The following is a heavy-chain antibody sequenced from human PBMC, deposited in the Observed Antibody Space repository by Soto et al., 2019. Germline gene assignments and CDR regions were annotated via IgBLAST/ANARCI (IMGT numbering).Heavy chain of an antibody. D-gene: IGHD6-19*01. J-gene: IGHJ4*02. CDR2: ISAYNGNT. CDR1: GYTFTSYG. Sequence: QVQLVQTGGLVKKPGASVKVSCKASGYTFTSYGISLVRQAPGQGLGWMGWISAYNGNTNYAQKLQGRVTMTTDTSTITAYMELRSLRSDDTAVYYCARDLAVGLVDYWGQGTLVTVSS. CDR3: ARDLAVGLVDY. V-gene: IGHV1-18*01.